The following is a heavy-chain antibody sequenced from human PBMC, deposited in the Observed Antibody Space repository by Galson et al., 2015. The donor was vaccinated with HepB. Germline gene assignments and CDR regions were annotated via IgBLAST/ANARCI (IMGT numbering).Heavy chain of an antibody. V-gene: IGHV3-7*01. CDR1: GFTFSSCW. CDR3: ARVGYSSGWYRY. CDR2: IKQDGSDK. Sequence: SLRLACAASGFTFSSCWMSWVRQAPGKGLEWVANIKQDGSDKNYVDSVKGRFTISRDNAKNSLYLQMNTLGAEDTAVYYCARVGYSSGWYRYWGQGTLVTVSS. D-gene: IGHD6-19*01. J-gene: IGHJ4*02.